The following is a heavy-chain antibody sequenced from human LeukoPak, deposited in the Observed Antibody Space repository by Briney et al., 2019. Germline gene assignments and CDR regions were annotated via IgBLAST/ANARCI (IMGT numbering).Heavy chain of an antibody. V-gene: IGHV4-34*01. D-gene: IGHD6-6*01. CDR1: GGSFSGYY. Sequence: SETLSLTCAVYGGSFSGYYWSWIRQPPGKGLEWIGEINHSGSTNYNPSLKSRVTISVDTSKNQFSLKLSSVTAADTAVYYCASRRSSSDNWGPGTLVTVSS. J-gene: IGHJ4*02. CDR3: ASRRSSSDN. CDR2: INHSGST.